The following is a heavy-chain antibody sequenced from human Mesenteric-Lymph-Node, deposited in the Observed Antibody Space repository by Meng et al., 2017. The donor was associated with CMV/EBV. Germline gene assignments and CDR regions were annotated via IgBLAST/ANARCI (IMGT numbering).Heavy chain of an antibody. CDR2: ISSSGSTI. J-gene: IGHJ5*02. Sequence: GGSLRLSCTASGFSLSIYSMSWVRQAPGKGLEWVSYISSSGSTIYYADSVKGRFTISRDNAKNSLYLQMNSLRAEDTAVYYCARENTITIFGVVIFYWFDPWGQGTLVTVSS. CDR1: GFSLSIYS. D-gene: IGHD3-3*01. V-gene: IGHV3-11*01. CDR3: ARENTITIFGVVIFYWFDP.